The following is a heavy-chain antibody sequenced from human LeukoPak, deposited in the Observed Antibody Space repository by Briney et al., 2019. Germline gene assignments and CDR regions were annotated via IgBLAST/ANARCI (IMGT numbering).Heavy chain of an antibody. CDR2: ISYDGSNK. J-gene: IGHJ6*03. V-gene: IGHV3-30*04. D-gene: IGHD2-15*01. CDR3: ARALSPRYCSGGSCYYYYMDV. Sequence: GGSLRLSCAASGFTFSSYAMHWVRQAPGKGLEWVAVISYDGSNKYYADSVKGRFTISRDNSKNTLYLQMNSLRAEDTAVYYCARALSPRYCSGGSCYYYYMDVWGKGTTVTISS. CDR1: GFTFSSYA.